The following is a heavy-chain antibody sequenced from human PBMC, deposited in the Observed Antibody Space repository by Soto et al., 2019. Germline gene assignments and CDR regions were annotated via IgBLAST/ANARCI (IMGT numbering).Heavy chain of an antibody. J-gene: IGHJ5*02. CDR3: ARRTPLYASESSRFDP. D-gene: IGHD3-10*01. V-gene: IGHV4-39*01. Sequence: LSLTCTVSGGSITGTTNYWGWIRQPPGKGLEWIGTVDYTGSTNYNPSLESRVTISVDTSKNQFSLNLRSVTAADTAVYYCARRTPLYASESSRFDPWGQGALVTVSS. CDR1: GGSITGTTNY. CDR2: VDYTGST.